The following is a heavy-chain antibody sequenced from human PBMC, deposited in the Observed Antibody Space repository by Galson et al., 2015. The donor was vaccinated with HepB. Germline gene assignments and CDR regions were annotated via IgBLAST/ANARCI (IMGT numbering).Heavy chain of an antibody. D-gene: IGHD3-10*01. CDR1: GYTFTSYA. V-gene: IGHV7-4-1*02. CDR3: ARQNYGSGSYSWFDP. CDR2: INTNTGNP. Sequence: SVKVSCKASGYTFTSYAMNWVRQAPGQGLEWMGWINTNTGNPTYAQGFTGRFVFSSDTSVSTAYLQISSLKAEDTAVYYCARQNYGSGSYSWFDPWGQGTLVTVSS. J-gene: IGHJ5*02.